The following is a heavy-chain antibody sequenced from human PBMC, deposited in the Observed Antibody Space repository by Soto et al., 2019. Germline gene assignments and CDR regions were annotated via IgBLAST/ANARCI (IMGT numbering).Heavy chain of an antibody. V-gene: IGHV1-3*01. Sequence: ASVKVSCKASGYTFTSYAMHWVRQAPGQRLEWMGWINAGNGNTKYSQKFQGRVTITRDTCASTAYMELSSLRSEDTAVYYCARDRLVDTAMVTGHFGYWGQGTLVTVSS. D-gene: IGHD5-18*01. J-gene: IGHJ4*02. CDR1: GYTFTSYA. CDR2: INAGNGNT. CDR3: ARDRLVDTAMVTGHFGY.